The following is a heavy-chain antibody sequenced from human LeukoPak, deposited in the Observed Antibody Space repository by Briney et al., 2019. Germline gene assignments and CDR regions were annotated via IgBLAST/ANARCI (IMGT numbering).Heavy chain of an antibody. V-gene: IGHV5-10-1*01. CDR2: IDPSDSYT. CDR1: GYSFTSYW. J-gene: IGHJ6*02. Sequence: GESLRISCKGSGYSFTSYWISWVRQMPGKGREGMGRIDPSDSYTNYIPSFQGHVTISADKSISTAYLQWSSLKASDTAMYYCAIKYYYYYGMDVWGQGTTVTVSS. CDR3: AIKYYYYYGMDV.